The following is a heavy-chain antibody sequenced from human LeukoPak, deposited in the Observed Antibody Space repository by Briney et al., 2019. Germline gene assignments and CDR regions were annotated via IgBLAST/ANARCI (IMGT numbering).Heavy chain of an antibody. CDR2: IWYDGSNK. Sequence: GGSLRPSCAASGFTFSSYGMHWVRQAPGKGLEWVAVIWYDGSNKYYADSVKGRFTISRDNSKNTLYLQMNSLRAEDTAVYYCAKGGGTATMVRGVIIGDYFDYWGQGTLVTVSS. CDR3: AKGGGTATMVRGVIIGDYFDY. V-gene: IGHV3-33*06. J-gene: IGHJ4*02. CDR1: GFTFSSYG. D-gene: IGHD3-10*01.